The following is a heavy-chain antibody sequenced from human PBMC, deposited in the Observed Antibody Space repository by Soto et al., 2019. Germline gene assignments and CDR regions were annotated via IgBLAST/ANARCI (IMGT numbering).Heavy chain of an antibody. J-gene: IGHJ6*02. CDR2: ISYDGSNK. D-gene: IGHD6-13*01. CDR1: GFTFSSYG. Sequence: GGSLRLSCAASGFTFSSYGMHWVHQAPGKGLEWVAVISYDGSNKYYADSVKGRFTISRDNSKNTLYLQMNSLRAEDTAVYYCAKDLEGGSSSWLDYYYYYGMDVWGQGTTVTVSS. V-gene: IGHV3-30*18. CDR3: AKDLEGGSSSWLDYYYYYGMDV.